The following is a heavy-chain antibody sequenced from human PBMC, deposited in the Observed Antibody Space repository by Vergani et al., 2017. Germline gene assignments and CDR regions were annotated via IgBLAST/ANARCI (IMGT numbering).Heavy chain of an antibody. J-gene: IGHJ3*02. Sequence: QVQLQESGPGLVKPSGTLSLTCAVSGGSISSSNWWSWVRQPPGKGLEWIGEIYNSGSTNYNPSLKSRVTISVDKSKNQFSLKLSSVTAADTAVYYCARAYCGGGSCYFANDAFDIWGQGTMVTVSS. V-gene: IGHV4-4*02. D-gene: IGHD2-15*01. CDR2: IYNSGST. CDR3: ARAYCGGGSCYFANDAFDI. CDR1: GGSISSSNW.